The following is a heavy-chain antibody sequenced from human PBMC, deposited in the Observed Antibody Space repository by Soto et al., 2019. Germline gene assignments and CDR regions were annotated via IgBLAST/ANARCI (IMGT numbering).Heavy chain of an antibody. CDR3: ARTANWLDP. CDR2: IHYSGSA. V-gene: IGHV4-59*04. D-gene: IGHD1-1*01. Sequence: PSATLSLTCTVSGGSIGSYYWSWIRQPPGKGLEWIGNIHYSGSAYYNPSLKSRVTISLDTSKNLVSLKLSSVTAADTAVYYCARTANWLDPWGQGTLVTVSS. CDR1: GGSIGSYY. J-gene: IGHJ5*02.